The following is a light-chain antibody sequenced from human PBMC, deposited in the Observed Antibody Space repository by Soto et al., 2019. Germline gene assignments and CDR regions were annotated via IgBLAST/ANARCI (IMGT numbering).Light chain of an antibody. CDR2: LGS. Sequence: DIVMTQSPLSLPVTPGEPASISCRSSQSLLHSNGYNYLDWYLQKPGQSPQLLIYLGSNRASGVPDRVSGSGSGTDFTLKISRVEAEDVGVYYCMQTIQISLTFGGGTKVEIK. CDR3: MQTIQISLT. J-gene: IGKJ4*01. V-gene: IGKV2-28*01. CDR1: QSLLHSNGYNY.